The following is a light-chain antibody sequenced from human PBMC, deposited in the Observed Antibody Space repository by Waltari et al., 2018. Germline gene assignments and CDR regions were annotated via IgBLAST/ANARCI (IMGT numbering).Light chain of an antibody. J-gene: IGKJ3*01. CDR2: GGS. CDR1: QSVSTN. CDR3: QQYNDWPIT. Sequence: EMVMTQSPGTLSVSPGERATLSCRTSQSVSTNLAWYQQNPGQAPRLLIYGGSTRATGIPARFSGTGSGTEFTLTISSLQSEDFAVYYCQQYNDWPITFGPGTKVHIK. V-gene: IGKV3-15*01.